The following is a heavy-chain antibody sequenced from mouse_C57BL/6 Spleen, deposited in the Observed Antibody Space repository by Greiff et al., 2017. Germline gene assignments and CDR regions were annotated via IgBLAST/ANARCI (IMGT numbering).Heavy chain of an antibody. V-gene: IGHV1-18*01. CDR3: ARNYGDWYFDV. D-gene: IGHD1-1*01. CDR1: GYTFTDYN. Sequence: VQLQPSGPELVKPGASVKIPCKASGYTFTDYNMDWVKQSHGKSLEWIGDINPNNGGTIYNQKFKGKATLTVDKSSSTAYMELRSLTSEDTAVYYCARNYGDWYFDVWGTGTTVTVSS. CDR2: INPNNGGT. J-gene: IGHJ1*03.